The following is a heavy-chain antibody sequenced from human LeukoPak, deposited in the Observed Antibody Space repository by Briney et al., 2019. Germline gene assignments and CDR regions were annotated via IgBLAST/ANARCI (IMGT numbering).Heavy chain of an antibody. J-gene: IGHJ4*02. CDR1: GFTFSDHY. Sequence: PGGSLRLSCAASGFTFSDHYMDWVRQAPAKGLEWVANVKQDGSEKYYVDSVKGRFTISRDNAKNSLYLQMNSLGAVDTAVYYCGRVFFFITPTYYFDYGGRATLATVS. CDR3: GRVFFFITPTYYFDY. V-gene: IGHV3-7*01. D-gene: IGHD1-14*01. CDR2: VKQDGSEK.